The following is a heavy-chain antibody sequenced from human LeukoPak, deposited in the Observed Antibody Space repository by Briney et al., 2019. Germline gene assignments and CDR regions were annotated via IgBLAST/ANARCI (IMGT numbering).Heavy chain of an antibody. CDR1: GFTLSSYA. CDR2: ISYDGSNK. D-gene: IGHD1-26*01. Sequence: GGSLRLSCAASGFTLSSYAMHWVRQAPGKGLEWVAVISYDGSNKYYADSVKGRFTISRDNSKNTLYLQMNSLRAEDTAVYYCARAKAGIVGAPREFDYWGQGTLVTVSS. V-gene: IGHV3-30*01. CDR3: ARAKAGIVGAPREFDY. J-gene: IGHJ4*02.